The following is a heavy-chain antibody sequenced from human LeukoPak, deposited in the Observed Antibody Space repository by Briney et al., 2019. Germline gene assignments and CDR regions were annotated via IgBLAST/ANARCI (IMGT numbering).Heavy chain of an antibody. CDR1: GGSISSYY. CDR2: ISNSGST. Sequence: SETLSLTCTVSGGSISSYYWGWVRQPAGKGLEWIGRISNSGSTDYNPSLKGRVTMSVDASKNQFSLKLTSVTAADTAFYFCAREGRSCTPGYWGHGALVTVSS. J-gene: IGHJ4*01. CDR3: AREGRSCTPGY. D-gene: IGHD2-15*01. V-gene: IGHV4-4*07.